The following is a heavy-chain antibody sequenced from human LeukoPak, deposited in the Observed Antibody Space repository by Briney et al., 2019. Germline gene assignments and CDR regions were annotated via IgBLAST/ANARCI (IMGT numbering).Heavy chain of an antibody. V-gene: IGHV4-39*03. Sequence: SETLSLTCSVSGGSVSSSSYYWGWVRQPPGKGLEWIGSFHYSGSTYYNPSLKSRVTISGDTSKNQFSLKLRSVTAADTAVYCARETYSGTQRGFDYWGQGTLVTVSS. CDR3: RETYSGTQRGFDY. CDR1: GGSVSSSSYY. D-gene: IGHD1-26*01. CDR2: FHYSGST. J-gene: IGHJ4*02.